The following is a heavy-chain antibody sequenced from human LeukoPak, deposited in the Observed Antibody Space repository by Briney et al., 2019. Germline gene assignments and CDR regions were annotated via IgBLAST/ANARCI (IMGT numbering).Heavy chain of an antibody. CDR1: GFTFSSHW. D-gene: IGHD3-22*01. CDR2: IKQDGSEK. J-gene: IGHJ4*02. V-gene: IGHV3-7*01. Sequence: GGSLRLSCVASGFTFSSHWMTWVRQAPGKGLEWVANIKQDGSEKHYVDSVKGRFTISRDNAKNSLYLQMNSLRAEDTAVYYCARDGVPDSSGYFFDYWGQGTLVTVSS. CDR3: ARDGVPDSSGYFFDY.